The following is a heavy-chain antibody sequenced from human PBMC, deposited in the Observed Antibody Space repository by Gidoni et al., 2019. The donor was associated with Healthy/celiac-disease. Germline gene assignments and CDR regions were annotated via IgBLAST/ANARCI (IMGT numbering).Heavy chain of an antibody. CDR2: ISSSSSTI. CDR1: GFTFRSYS. CDR3: ARDPEEIVVVPAAFDY. D-gene: IGHD2-2*01. Sequence: EVQLVESGGGLVQPGGSLRLSCAASGFTFRSYSMNWVRQAPGKGLEWVSYISSSSSTIYYADAVKGRFTISRDNAKNSLYLQMNSLRAEDTAVYYCARDPEEIVVVPAAFDYWGQGTLVTVSS. V-gene: IGHV3-48*01. J-gene: IGHJ4*02.